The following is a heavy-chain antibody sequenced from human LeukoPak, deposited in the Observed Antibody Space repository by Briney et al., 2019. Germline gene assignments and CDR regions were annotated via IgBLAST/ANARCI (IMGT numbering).Heavy chain of an antibody. CDR2: MNPNSGNT. V-gene: IGHV1-8*03. CDR1: GYTFTSYD. D-gene: IGHD3-3*01. CDR3: ARRTIFGVVIIPLGAFDI. Sequence: ASVKVSCKAFGYTFTSYDINWVRQATGQGLEWMGWMNPNSGNTGYAQKFQGRVTITRNTSISTAYMELSSLRSEDTAVYYCARRTIFGVVIIPLGAFDIWGQGTMVTVSS. J-gene: IGHJ3*02.